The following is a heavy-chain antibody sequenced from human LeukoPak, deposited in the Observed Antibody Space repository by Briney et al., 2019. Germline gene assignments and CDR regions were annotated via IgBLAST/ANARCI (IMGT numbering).Heavy chain of an antibody. CDR2: ISSSGITK. CDR3: ARGYCSGGSCYTF. D-gene: IGHD2-15*01. Sequence: GGSLRLSCAASGFTFDDYAMHWVRQAPGKGLEWVSYISSSGITKYYADSVRGRFTVSRDNAKNSLLLQMNSMRAEDTAVYYCARGYCSGGSCYTFWGQGTLVTVSS. CDR1: GFTFDDYA. J-gene: IGHJ4*02. V-gene: IGHV3-48*03.